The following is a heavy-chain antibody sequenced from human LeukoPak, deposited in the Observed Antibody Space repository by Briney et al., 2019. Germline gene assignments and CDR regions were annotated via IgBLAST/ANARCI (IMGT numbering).Heavy chain of an antibody. Sequence: SGGSLRLSCAASGFTFSRSAMSWVRQAPGKGLEWVSNISGSGSGGSTYYADSVKGRFTISRDNSKNTLYLQMNSLRAEDTAVYYCAKSGYNRFDYWGQGTLVTVSS. CDR3: AKSGYNRFDY. CDR1: GFTFSRSA. V-gene: IGHV3-23*01. J-gene: IGHJ4*02. CDR2: ISGSGSGGST. D-gene: IGHD5-24*01.